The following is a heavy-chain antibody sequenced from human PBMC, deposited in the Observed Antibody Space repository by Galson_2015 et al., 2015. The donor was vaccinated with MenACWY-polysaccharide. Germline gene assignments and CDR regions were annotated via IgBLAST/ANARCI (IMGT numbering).Heavy chain of an antibody. J-gene: IGHJ6*02. V-gene: IGHV3-11*01. Sequence: SLRLSCAASGFSLGGWYMSWIRQAPGKGLEWLSYISKSGDSIYYADSVKGRFTISRDNARNSLYLQVNSLEAEDTAIHYCARGHYGLDVWGQGTTVTVSS. CDR3: ARGHYGLDV. CDR1: GFSLGGWY. CDR2: ISKSGDSI.